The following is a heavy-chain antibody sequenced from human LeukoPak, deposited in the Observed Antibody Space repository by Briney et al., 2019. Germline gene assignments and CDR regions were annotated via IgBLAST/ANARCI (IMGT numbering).Heavy chain of an antibody. CDR3: ARVLGELNYYYYGMDV. J-gene: IGHJ6*02. V-gene: IGHV3-7*01. Sequence: PGGSLRLSCAASGFTFSSYWISWVRQAPGKGLEWVANIKQDGSEKYYVDSVKGRFTISRDNAKNSLYLQMNSLRAEDTAVYYCARVLGELNYYYYGMDVWGQGTTVTVSS. CDR1: GFTFSSYW. CDR2: IKQDGSEK. D-gene: IGHD3-10*01.